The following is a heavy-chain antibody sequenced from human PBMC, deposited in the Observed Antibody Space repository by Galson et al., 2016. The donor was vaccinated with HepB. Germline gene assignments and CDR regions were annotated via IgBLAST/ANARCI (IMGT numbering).Heavy chain of an antibody. D-gene: IGHD5-24*01. CDR2: IYWDDDK. Sequence: PALVKPTQTLTLTCTFSGSSLSTTGVYVGWIRQPPGKALEWLAVIYWDDDKRYSPSLKSRLTITKDTSKNHVVLTMTNMDPVDTATYYCAHSPATFMGTDVWGQGTSVTVSS. V-gene: IGHV2-5*02. CDR3: AHSPATFMGTDV. J-gene: IGHJ6*02. CDR1: GSSLSTTGVY.